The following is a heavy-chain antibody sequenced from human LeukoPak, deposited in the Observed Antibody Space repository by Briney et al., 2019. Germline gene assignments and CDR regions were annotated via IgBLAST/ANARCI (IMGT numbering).Heavy chain of an antibody. D-gene: IGHD2-2*01. CDR3: ARGGIVVVPAAMRWFDP. J-gene: IGHJ5*02. V-gene: IGHV1-8*01. Sequence: GASVKVSCKASGYTFTSYGINWVRQATGQGLEWMGWMNPNSGNTGYAQKFQGRVTMTRNTSISTAYMELSSLRSEDTAVYYCARGGIVVVPAAMRWFDPWGQGTLVTVSS. CDR1: GYTFTSYG. CDR2: MNPNSGNT.